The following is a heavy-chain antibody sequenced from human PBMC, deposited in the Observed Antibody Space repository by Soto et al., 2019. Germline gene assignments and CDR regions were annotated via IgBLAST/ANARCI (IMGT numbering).Heavy chain of an antibody. CDR3: LPSGSVSYRGFDP. J-gene: IGHJ5*02. CDR1: GFTFSGSA. Sequence: EVQLVESGGGLVQPGGSLKLSCAVFGFTFSGSAMHWVRQASGKGLEWVGRVRSKANNYATAYAASVRGRFTISRDDSKNTAYLQMNSLNTEDTAMYYCLPSGSVSYRGFDPWGQGTLVTVSS. CDR2: VRSKANNYAT. D-gene: IGHD3-10*01. V-gene: IGHV3-73*02.